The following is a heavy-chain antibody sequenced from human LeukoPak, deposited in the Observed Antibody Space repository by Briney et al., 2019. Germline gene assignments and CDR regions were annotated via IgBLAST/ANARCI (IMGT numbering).Heavy chain of an antibody. V-gene: IGHV4-38-2*02. CDR3: AAHLEWLVFDY. D-gene: IGHD3-3*01. J-gene: IGHJ4*02. CDR1: GYSISSGYY. Sequence: PSETLSLTCIVSGYSISSGYYWGWIRQSPGKGLEWIGNVYHTGSTYYNPSLKSRVTISVDRSKNQFSLKLSSVTAADTAVYYCAAHLEWLVFDYWGQGTLVTVSS. CDR2: VYHTGST.